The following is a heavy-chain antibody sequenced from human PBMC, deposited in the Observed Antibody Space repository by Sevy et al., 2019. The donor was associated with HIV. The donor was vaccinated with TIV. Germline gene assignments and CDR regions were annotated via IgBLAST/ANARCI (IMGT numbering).Heavy chain of an antibody. D-gene: IGHD3-3*01. V-gene: IGHV3-23*01. J-gene: IGHJ3*02. CDR2: ISVSGGGT. Sequence: GGSLRLSCVASGITFSNYAMNWVRQAPGKGLEWVSAISVSGGGTNYADSVKGRFSISRDNSKNTLYLQMNSLRAEDTALYYCAKDTRWSGNTEGAFDIWGQGTMVTVSS. CDR3: AKDTRWSGNTEGAFDI. CDR1: GITFSNYA.